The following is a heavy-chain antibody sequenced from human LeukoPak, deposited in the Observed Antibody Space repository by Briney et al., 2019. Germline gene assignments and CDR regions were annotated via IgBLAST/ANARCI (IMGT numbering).Heavy chain of an antibody. D-gene: IGHD1-26*01. Sequence: SETLSLTCTVSGYSISSGYYWGWIRQPPGKGLEWIGSIYHSGSTYYNPSLKSRITISVDTSKNQFSLRLSSVTAADTAVYYCAREGVVGATFWSRDAFDIWGQGTMVTVSS. CDR3: AREGVVGATFWSRDAFDI. CDR1: GYSISSGYY. J-gene: IGHJ3*02. CDR2: IYHSGST. V-gene: IGHV4-38-2*02.